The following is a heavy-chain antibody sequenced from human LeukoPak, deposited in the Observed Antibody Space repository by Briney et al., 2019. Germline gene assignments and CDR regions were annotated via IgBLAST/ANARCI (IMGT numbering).Heavy chain of an antibody. CDR2: IIPILGIA. CDR1: GGTFSSYA. D-gene: IGHD3-10*01. Sequence: SVKVSCKASGGTFSSYAISWVRQAPGQGLEWMGRIIPILGIANYAQKFQGRVTITADKSTSTAYMELRSLRSDDTAVYYCARDPRPTITPDAFDIWGQGTMVTVSS. CDR3: ARDPRPTITPDAFDI. J-gene: IGHJ3*02. V-gene: IGHV1-69*04.